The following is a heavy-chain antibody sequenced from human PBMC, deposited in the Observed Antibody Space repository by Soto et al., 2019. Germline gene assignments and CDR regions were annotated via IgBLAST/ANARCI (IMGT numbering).Heavy chain of an antibody. CDR2: INPSGGST. Sequence: QVQLVQSGAEVKKPGASVKVSCKASGYTFSNFYIHWVRQAPGQGLEWMGIINPSGGSTSYAQKFQGRVTMTRDTSASTVYMELSSLRSEDTAVHYCARADYYGSSGYHLDYWGQGTLGTVSS. CDR1: GYTFSNFY. CDR3: ARADYYGSSGYHLDY. J-gene: IGHJ4*02. D-gene: IGHD3-22*01. V-gene: IGHV1-46*01.